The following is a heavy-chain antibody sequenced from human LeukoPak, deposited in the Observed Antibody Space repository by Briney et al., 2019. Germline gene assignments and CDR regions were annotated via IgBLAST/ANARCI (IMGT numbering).Heavy chain of an antibody. J-gene: IGHJ4*02. Sequence: GGSLRLSCAGSGFIFSDYFVSWIRQAPGKGLEWISYISSSGSAIYYADSVKGRFTISRDNAENSVSLQMNNLRVEDTAVYYCARGMRLSHSDYWGQGTLVTVSS. V-gene: IGHV3-11*01. D-gene: IGHD4/OR15-4a*01. CDR1: GFIFSDYF. CDR2: ISSSGSAI. CDR3: ARGMRLSHSDY.